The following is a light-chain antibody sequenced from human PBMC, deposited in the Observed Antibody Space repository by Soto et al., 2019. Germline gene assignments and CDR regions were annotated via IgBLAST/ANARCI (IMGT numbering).Light chain of an antibody. CDR3: QVWDSSSDHHV. Sequence: SYELTQPPSVSVPPGQTATITCGGNNLGTKNVHWYQQKPGQAPLLVVYADTDRPSGIPERISGSSSENTATLTISRVEAGDEADYYCQVWDSSSDHHVFGAGTKLTVL. V-gene: IGLV3-21*02. J-gene: IGLJ1*01. CDR1: NLGTKN. CDR2: ADT.